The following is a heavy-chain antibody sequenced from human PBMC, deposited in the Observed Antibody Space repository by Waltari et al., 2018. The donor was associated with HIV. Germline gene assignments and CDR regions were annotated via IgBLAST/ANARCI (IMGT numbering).Heavy chain of an antibody. CDR2: IDREGNT. V-gene: IGHV3-66*01. Sequence: EVKLVESGGGLVQPGGSLRLSCAASGFTVSTNYMSWVRQAPGMGLEGVYLIDREGNTRYADSVKGRFTISRDSSKNMVYLQMKSLRGEDTAVYYCANSDDYSNYYYGMDVWGQGTTVTVSS. J-gene: IGHJ6*02. CDR3: ANSDDYSNYYYGMDV. CDR1: GFTVSTNY. D-gene: IGHD4-4*01.